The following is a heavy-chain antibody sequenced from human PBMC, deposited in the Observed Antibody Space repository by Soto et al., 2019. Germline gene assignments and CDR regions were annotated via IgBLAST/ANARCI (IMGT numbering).Heavy chain of an antibody. Sequence: PGGSLRLSCAASGFTFSTYWMSWVRQAPGKGLEWVANIKEDGSEKYYVDSVKGRFTISRDNAKNSLYLQMNSLRAEDTAVYYCARARGGGNYYCYGMDVWGQGTTVTVSS. J-gene: IGHJ6*02. CDR3: ARARGGGNYYCYGMDV. V-gene: IGHV3-7*03. CDR1: GFTFSTYW. D-gene: IGHD2-15*01. CDR2: IKEDGSEK.